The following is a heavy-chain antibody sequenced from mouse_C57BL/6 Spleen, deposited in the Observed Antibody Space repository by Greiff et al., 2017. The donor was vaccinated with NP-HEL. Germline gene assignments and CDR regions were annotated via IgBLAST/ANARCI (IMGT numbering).Heavy chain of an antibody. Sequence: EVQRVESGAELVRPGASVKLSCTASGFNIKDDYMHWVKQRPEQGLEWIGWIDPENGDTEYALKFQGKATITADTSSNTAYLQLSSLTSEDTAVYYCTIYYSNYLFAYWGQGTLVTVSA. CDR2: IDPENGDT. V-gene: IGHV14-4*01. D-gene: IGHD2-5*01. CDR1: GFNIKDDY. CDR3: TIYYSNYLFAY. J-gene: IGHJ3*01.